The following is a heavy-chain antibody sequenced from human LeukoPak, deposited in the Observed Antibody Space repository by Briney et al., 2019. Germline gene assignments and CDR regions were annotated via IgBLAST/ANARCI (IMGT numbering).Heavy chain of an antibody. CDR3: ARGTGSSWFDV. D-gene: IGHD1-1*01. CDR2: INPNIGGT. CDR1: GYTFTVYY. Sequence: GASVKVSCKASGYTFTVYYMHWVRQAPGQGLEWMGWINPNIGGTNYAQKFQDRVTMTRDTSISTAYLELSRLTSDDTAVYFCARGTGSSWFDVWGQGTLVTVSS. V-gene: IGHV1-2*02. J-gene: IGHJ5*02.